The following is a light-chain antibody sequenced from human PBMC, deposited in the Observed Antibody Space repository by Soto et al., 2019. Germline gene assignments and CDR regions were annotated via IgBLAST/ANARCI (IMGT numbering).Light chain of an antibody. CDR2: LNSDGSH. J-gene: IGLJ3*02. V-gene: IGLV4-69*01. Sequence: QPVLTQSPSASASLGASVKLTCTLSSGHSSYAIAWHQQQPEKGPRYLMKLNSDGSHSKGDGIPDRFSGSSSGAERYLTISSLQSEDEADYYCQTWGTGIHWVFGGGTKLTFL. CDR1: SGHSSYA. CDR3: QTWGTGIHWV.